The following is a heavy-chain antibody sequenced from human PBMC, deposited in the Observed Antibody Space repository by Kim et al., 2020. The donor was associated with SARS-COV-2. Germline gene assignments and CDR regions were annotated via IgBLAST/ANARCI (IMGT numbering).Heavy chain of an antibody. CDR2: INAGNGNT. J-gene: IGHJ6*02. D-gene: IGHD2-2*01. CDR3: ASPRGTGGPAARIYYYYGMDV. Sequence: ASVKVSCKASGYTFTSYAMHWVRQAPGQRLEWMGWINAGNGNTKYSQKFQGRVTITRDTSASTAYMELSSLRSEDTAVYYCASPRGTGGPAARIYYYYGMDVWGQGTTVTVSS. CDR1: GYTFTSYA. V-gene: IGHV1-3*01.